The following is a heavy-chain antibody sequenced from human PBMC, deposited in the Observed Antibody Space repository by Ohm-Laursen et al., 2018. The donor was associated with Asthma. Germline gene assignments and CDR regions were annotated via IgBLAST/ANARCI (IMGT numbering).Heavy chain of an antibody. CDR3: ARDRGTYFDY. V-gene: IGHV3-7*03. J-gene: IGHJ4*02. D-gene: IGHD3-10*01. CDR1: GFTFSIYW. Sequence: GSLRLSCAASGFTFSIYWMSWVRQAPGKGLEWVANIKQDGSEKYYVDSVKGRFTISRDNAKNSLYLQMNSLRAEDTAVYYCARDRGTYFDYWGQGTLVTVSS. CDR2: IKQDGSEK.